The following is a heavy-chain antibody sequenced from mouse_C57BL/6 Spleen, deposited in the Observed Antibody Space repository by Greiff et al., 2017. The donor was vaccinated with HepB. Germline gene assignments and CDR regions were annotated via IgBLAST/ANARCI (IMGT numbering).Heavy chain of an antibody. V-gene: IGHV5-16*01. D-gene: IGHD1-1*01. CDR3: ARGGNYYGSSPWFAY. J-gene: IGHJ3*01. CDR1: GFTFSDYY. Sequence: EVKLVESEGGLVQPGSSMKLSCTASGFTFSDYYMAWVRQVPEKGLEWVANINYDGSSTYYLDSLKSRFILSRDNATNSLYLQMSSLKSEDTATYYCARGGNYYGSSPWFAYWGQGTLVTVSA. CDR2: INYDGSST.